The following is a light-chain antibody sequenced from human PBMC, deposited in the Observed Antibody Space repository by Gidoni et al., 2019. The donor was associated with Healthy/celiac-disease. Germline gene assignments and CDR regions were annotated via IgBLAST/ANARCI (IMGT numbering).Light chain of an antibody. Sequence: EIVLTQSPGTLSLSPGERATLFVRASQSVSSSYLAWYQQKPGQAPRLLIYGASSRATGIPDRFSGSGSGTDFTLTISRLEPEDFAVYYCQQYGSSFGPGTKVEIK. CDR3: QQYGSS. CDR2: GAS. CDR1: QSVSSSY. J-gene: IGKJ3*01. V-gene: IGKV3-20*01.